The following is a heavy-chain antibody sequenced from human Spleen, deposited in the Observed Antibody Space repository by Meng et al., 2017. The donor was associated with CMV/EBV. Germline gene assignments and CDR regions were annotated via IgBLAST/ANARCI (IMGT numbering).Heavy chain of an antibody. CDR1: GGSISSGDYY. Sequence: QWRLQEQGPGLVKPSQTPSLTCTFSGGSISSGDYYWSWIRQPPGNGLEWIGYIYYSGSTYYIPSLKSRVTISVDTSKIQFSLNLSSVTAADTAVYYCARVLVGAIDYWGQGTLVTVSS. CDR2: IYYSGST. CDR3: ARVLVGAIDY. D-gene: IGHD1-26*01. V-gene: IGHV4-30-4*08. J-gene: IGHJ4*02.